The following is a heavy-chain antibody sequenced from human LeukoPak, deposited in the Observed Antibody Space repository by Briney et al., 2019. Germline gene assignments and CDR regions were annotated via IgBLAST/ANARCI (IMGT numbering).Heavy chain of an antibody. CDR3: ARVDTAMVFDY. Sequence: ASVKVSCKASGGTFSSYAISWLRQAPGQGLEWMGWISAYNGNTNYAQKLQGRVTMTTDTSTSTAYMELRSLRSDDTAVYYCARVDTAMVFDYWGQGTLVTVSS. V-gene: IGHV1-18*01. D-gene: IGHD5-18*01. J-gene: IGHJ4*02. CDR1: GGTFSSYA. CDR2: ISAYNGNT.